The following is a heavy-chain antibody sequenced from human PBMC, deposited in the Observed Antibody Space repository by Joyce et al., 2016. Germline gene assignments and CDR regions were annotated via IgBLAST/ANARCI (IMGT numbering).Heavy chain of an antibody. Sequence: EVQLVESGGGLVRPGGSLGLSCAASGFTFNNAWMYWVRQAPWKGQEWLGAIKRKSEGGTTDYAAPVKGRFIILRDDSKNTLYLQMNSLKTEDTAVYFCATSDFWSGYSIDYYYAGLDVWGQGTTVSVFS. CDR2: IKRKSEGGTT. V-gene: IGHV3-15*01. D-gene: IGHD3-3*01. CDR3: ATSDFWSGYSIDYYYAGLDV. J-gene: IGHJ6*02. CDR1: GFTFNNAW.